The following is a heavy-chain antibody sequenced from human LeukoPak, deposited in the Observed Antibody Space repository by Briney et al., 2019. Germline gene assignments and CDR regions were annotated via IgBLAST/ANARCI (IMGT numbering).Heavy chain of an antibody. D-gene: IGHD6-13*01. CDR3: ARAESTWYSGLDY. V-gene: IGHV3-33*01. CDR1: GFTFSSHG. Sequence: GGSLRLSCAASGFTFSSHGMHWVRQAPGKGLEWVAIIWYDGSNKYYADSVKGRFTISRDNSKNTLYLQMNSLRAEDMAVYYCARAESTWYSGLDYWGQGTMVTVSS. J-gene: IGHJ4*02. CDR2: IWYDGSNK.